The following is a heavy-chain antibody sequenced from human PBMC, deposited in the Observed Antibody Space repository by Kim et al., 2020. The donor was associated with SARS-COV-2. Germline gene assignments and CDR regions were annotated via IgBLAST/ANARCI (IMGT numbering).Heavy chain of an antibody. V-gene: IGHV5-51*01. CDR2: IYPGDSDT. J-gene: IGHJ4*02. CDR3: ARTTYYYDSSGYYHLGGGFDY. Sequence: GGSLKISCKGSGYSLTSYWIGWVRQMPGKGLEWMGIIYPGDSDTRYSPSFQGQVTISADKSISTAYLQWSSLKASDTAMYYCARTTYYYDSSGYYHLGGGFDYWGQGTLVTVSS. CDR1: GYSLTSYW. D-gene: IGHD3-22*01.